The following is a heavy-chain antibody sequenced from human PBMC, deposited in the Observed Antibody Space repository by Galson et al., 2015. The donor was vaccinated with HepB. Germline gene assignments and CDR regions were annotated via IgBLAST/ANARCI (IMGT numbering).Heavy chain of an antibody. J-gene: IGHJ1*01. V-gene: IGHV2-5*02. Sequence: PALVKPTQTLTLTCTFSGFTLNTSGVGVGWIRQPPGKALEWLALIYWDDDKRYSPSLRNRLTITKGTSKNQVVLTMTNMDPVDTATYYCAPISRYGDAAEYFPHWGQGALVTVSS. CDR2: IYWDDDK. CDR1: GFTLNTSGVG. D-gene: IGHD4-17*01. CDR3: APISRYGDAAEYFPH.